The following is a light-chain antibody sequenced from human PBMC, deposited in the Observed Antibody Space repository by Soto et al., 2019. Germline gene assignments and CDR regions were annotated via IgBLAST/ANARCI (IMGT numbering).Light chain of an antibody. CDR3: QQYKSYPYT. Sequence: DSQMTQSPSTLSASLGDRVTITCRASQSGSQSISSWLAWFQQKPGRAPKLLIYKASTLETGIPSRFSGSGSGTEFTLTISSLQPDDFATYYCQQYKSYPYTFGQGTKLEIK. J-gene: IGKJ2*01. V-gene: IGKV1-5*03. CDR1: QSISSW. CDR2: KAS.